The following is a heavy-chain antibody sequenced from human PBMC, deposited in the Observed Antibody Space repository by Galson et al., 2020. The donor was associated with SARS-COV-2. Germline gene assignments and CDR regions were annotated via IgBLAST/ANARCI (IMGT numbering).Heavy chain of an antibody. D-gene: IGHD3-16*01. CDR2: ISWNSGII. CDR3: AKDLDDHRGDGGDY. Sequence: SLKISCAASGFTFDDYAMHWVRQAPGKGLEWVSGISWNSGIINYADSVKGRFTISRDNARNSLYLQMNSLRTDDTAFYYCAKDLDDHRGDGGDYWGQGTLVTVSS. CDR1: GFTFDDYA. V-gene: IGHV3-9*01. J-gene: IGHJ4*02.